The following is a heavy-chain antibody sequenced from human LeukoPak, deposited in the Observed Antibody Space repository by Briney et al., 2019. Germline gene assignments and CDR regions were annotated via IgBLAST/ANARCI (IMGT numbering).Heavy chain of an antibody. Sequence: GASVTVSCKASGYTFTSYDINWVRQATGQGLEWMGWMNPNSGNTGYAQKFQGRVTMTRNTSISTAYMELSSLRSEDTAVYYCAGARRWLYNYQDYWGQGTLVTVSS. V-gene: IGHV1-8*01. CDR2: MNPNSGNT. CDR3: AGARRWLYNYQDY. D-gene: IGHD5-24*01. CDR1: GYTFTSYD. J-gene: IGHJ4*02.